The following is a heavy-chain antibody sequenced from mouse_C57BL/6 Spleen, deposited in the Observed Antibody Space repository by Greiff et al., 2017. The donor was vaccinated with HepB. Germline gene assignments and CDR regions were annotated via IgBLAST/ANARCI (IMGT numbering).Heavy chain of an antibody. D-gene: IGHD1-1*02. Sequence: QVQLQQPGAELVRPGSSVKLSCKASGYTFTSYWMHWVKQRPIQGLEWIGNIDPSDSDTHYNQKFKDKATLTVDKSSSTAYMQLSSLTSEDSAVYYCASRRCGLDYWGQGTTLTVSS. CDR3: ASRRCGLDY. V-gene: IGHV1-52*01. CDR1: GYTFTSYW. CDR2: IDPSDSDT. J-gene: IGHJ2*01.